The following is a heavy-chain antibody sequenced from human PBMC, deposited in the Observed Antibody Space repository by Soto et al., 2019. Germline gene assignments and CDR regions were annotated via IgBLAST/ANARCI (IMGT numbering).Heavy chain of an antibody. CDR1: GGTFSSYT. CDR2: IIPILGIA. J-gene: IGHJ4*02. D-gene: IGHD5-18*01. CDR3: ARDKEEGYSYVYEIDY. Sequence: QVQLVQSGAEVKKPGSSVKVSCKASGGTFSSYTISWVRQAHGQGLEWMGRIIPILGIANYAQQFQGRGTITADKSTSTAYMDLSSLRSEDTAVYYWARDKEEGYSYVYEIDYWGQGTLVTVSS. V-gene: IGHV1-69*08.